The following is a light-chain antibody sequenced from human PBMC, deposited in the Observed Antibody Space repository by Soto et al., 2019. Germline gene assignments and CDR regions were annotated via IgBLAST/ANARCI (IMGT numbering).Light chain of an antibody. Sequence: QSALTQPASVSGSPGQSITISCTGTSSDVGNYNLVSWYQQHPGKAPKLMIYEGSKRPSGVSDRFSGSKSGNTASLTISGLQAEDEADYYCSSYAPTSTYVFGTGTKVTVL. CDR2: EGS. CDR1: SSDVGNYNL. V-gene: IGLV2-23*01. J-gene: IGLJ1*01. CDR3: SSYAPTSTYV.